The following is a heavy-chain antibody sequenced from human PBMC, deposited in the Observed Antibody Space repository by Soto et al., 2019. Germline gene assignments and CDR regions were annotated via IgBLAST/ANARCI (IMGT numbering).Heavy chain of an antibody. CDR3: ARLPTSHDYGDYDYYYYMDV. J-gene: IGHJ6*03. Sequence: QVQLVESGGGLVKPGGSLRLSCAASGFTFSDYYMSWIRQAPGKGLEWVSYISSSGSTIYYADSVKGRFTISRDNAKNSLYLQMNSLRAEDTAVYYCARLPTSHDYGDYDYYYYMDVWGKGTTVTVSS. D-gene: IGHD4-17*01. CDR1: GFTFSDYY. V-gene: IGHV3-11*01. CDR2: ISSSGSTI.